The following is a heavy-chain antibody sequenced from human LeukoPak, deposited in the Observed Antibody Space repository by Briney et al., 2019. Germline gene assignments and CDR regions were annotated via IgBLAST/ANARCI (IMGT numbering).Heavy chain of an antibody. D-gene: IGHD3-10*01. V-gene: IGHV3-7*02. CDR2: IKQDGSEI. Sequence: GGSLRLSCAASGFTLNGYWMSCVRQAPGKGLECVANIKQDGSEIYFVDSVKGRLTISSDNAKSSLYLQMNSLRGEDTAVYVCASARDGSGWYFLGFWSQGALVTVSS. CDR1: GFTLNGYW. J-gene: IGHJ4*02. CDR3: ASARDGSGWYFLGF.